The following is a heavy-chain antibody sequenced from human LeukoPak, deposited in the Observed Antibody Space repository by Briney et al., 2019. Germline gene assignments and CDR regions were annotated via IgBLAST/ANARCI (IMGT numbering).Heavy chain of an antibody. CDR1: GGSISSGDYY. V-gene: IGHV4-30-4*08. Sequence: SQTLSLTCTVSGGSISSGDYYWSWIRQPPGKGLEWIGYIYYSGSTYYNPSLKSRVTISVDTSKNQFSLKLSSVTATDTAVYDCARGWGVGYCSSTSCYIVWDYWGQGTLVTVSS. CDR2: IYYSGST. D-gene: IGHD2-2*02. J-gene: IGHJ4*02. CDR3: ARGWGVGYCSSTSCYIVWDY.